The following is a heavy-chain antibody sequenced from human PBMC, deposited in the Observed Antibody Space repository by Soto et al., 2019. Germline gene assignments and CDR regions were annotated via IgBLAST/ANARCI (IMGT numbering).Heavy chain of an antibody. J-gene: IGHJ1*01. D-gene: IGHD3-22*01. CDR1: GFTFDDYG. CDR3: AKGEPYYYDSSGYYAYFQH. CDR2: ISYDGSIE. V-gene: IGHV3-30*18. Sequence: GGSLRLSCAASGFTFDDYGMSWVRQAPGKGLEWVAVISYDGSIEYYADSVKGRFTISRDDSKNTLYLQMNSLRVEDTAVYYCAKGEPYYYDSSGYYAYFQHWGQGTLVTVSS.